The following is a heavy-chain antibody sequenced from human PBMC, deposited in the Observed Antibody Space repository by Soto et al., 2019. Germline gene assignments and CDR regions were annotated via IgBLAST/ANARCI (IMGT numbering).Heavy chain of an antibody. V-gene: IGHV5-51*01. J-gene: IGHJ4*02. Sequence: PGESLNISCRGSGYSFTTYWIGWVRQMPGKGLEWMGIIYPGDSDTKYSPSFQGQVTISADKSISTAYLQWSSLKASDTAIYYCARRCTASTVTTFDYWGQGTLVTSPQ. D-gene: IGHD4-17*01. CDR1: GYSFTTYW. CDR3: ARRCTASTVTTFDY. CDR2: IYPGDSDT.